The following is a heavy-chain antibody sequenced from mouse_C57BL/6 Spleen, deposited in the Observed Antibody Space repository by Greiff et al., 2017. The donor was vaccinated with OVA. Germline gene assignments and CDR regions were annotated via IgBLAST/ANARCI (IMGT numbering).Heavy chain of an antibody. Sequence: EVKLVESGGGLVKPGGSLKLSCAASGFTFSSYTMSWVRQTPETRLEWVATISGGGGNTYYPDSVKGRFTISRDNAKNTLYQQMSSLRSEDTALDYYARHKVTRCAYWGQGTLVTVSA. V-gene: IGHV5-9*01. CDR1: GFTFSSYT. D-gene: IGHD2-2*01. CDR2: ISGGGGNT. CDR3: ARHKVTRCAY. J-gene: IGHJ3*01.